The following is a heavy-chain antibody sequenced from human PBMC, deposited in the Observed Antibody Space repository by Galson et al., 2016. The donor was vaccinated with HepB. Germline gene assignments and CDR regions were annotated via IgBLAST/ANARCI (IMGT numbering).Heavy chain of an antibody. V-gene: IGHV3-7*01. CDR2: IKQDGSEI. J-gene: IGHJ4*02. Sequence: SLRLSCAVSGFTFSTFWMSWVRQAPGKGLEWVANIKQDGSEIFSMDSVKGRFTISRDNAKNSLYLQMNSLRAEDTAVYYCARYNWKYAPCDNWGQGTLVTVSS. CDR3: ARYNWKYAPCDN. D-gene: IGHD1-7*01. CDR1: GFTFSTFW.